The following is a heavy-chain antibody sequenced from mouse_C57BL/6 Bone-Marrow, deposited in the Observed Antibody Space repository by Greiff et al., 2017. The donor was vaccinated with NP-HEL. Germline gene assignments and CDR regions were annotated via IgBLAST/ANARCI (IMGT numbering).Heavy chain of an antibody. D-gene: IGHD2-3*01. CDR3: TGSYDGYPYWYFDV. CDR1: GFTFSNYW. Sequence: DVKLQESGGGLVQPGGSMKLSCVASGFTFSNYWMNWVRQSPEKGLEWVAQIRLKSDNYATHYAESVKGRFPISRDDSKSSVYLQMNNLRAEDTGIYYCTGSYDGYPYWYFDVWGTGTTVTVSS. V-gene: IGHV6-3*01. J-gene: IGHJ1*03. CDR2: IRLKSDNYAT.